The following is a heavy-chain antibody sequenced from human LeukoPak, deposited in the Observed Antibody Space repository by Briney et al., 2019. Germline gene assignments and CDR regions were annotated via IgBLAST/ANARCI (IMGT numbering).Heavy chain of an antibody. Sequence: ASVKVSCKTSGYNFTNYYMRWVRQAPGHGLEWMGIMNPSGDTTTYAEKFQGRVTMTRDTSTSTVYMELSSLRSEDTAVYYCARGGALRYFEWFSAYWGQGTLVTVSS. CDR1: GYNFTNYY. V-gene: IGHV1-46*01. CDR2: MNPSGDTT. J-gene: IGHJ4*02. CDR3: ARGGALRYFEWFSAY. D-gene: IGHD3-9*01.